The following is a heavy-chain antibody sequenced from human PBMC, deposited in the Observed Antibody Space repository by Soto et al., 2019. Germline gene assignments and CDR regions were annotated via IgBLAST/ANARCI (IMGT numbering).Heavy chain of an antibody. CDR2: ISSNSAYI. CDR1: GLTFRSFT. Sequence: EVQLVESGGGLVKLGGSLRLSCAASGLTFRSFTMNWVRQAPGKGLEWVSTISSNSAYIYYTDALRGRFTISRDNAKNSLHLQMNSLRAEDTAVYYCTRDASRDSSARGWFDPWGPGTLVTVSS. CDR3: TRDASRDSSARGWFDP. J-gene: IGHJ5*02. D-gene: IGHD6-13*01. V-gene: IGHV3-21*02.